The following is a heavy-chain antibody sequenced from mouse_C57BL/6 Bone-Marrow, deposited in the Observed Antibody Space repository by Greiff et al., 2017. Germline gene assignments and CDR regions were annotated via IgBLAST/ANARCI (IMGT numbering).Heavy chain of an antibody. V-gene: IGHV1-64*01. CDR3: ARGGYYYGSRYFDV. CDR2: IHPNSGST. D-gene: IGHD1-1*01. J-gene: IGHJ1*03. CDR1: GYTFTSYW. Sequence: QVQLQQPGAELVKPGASVKLSCKASGYTFTSYWMHWVKQRPGQGLEWIGMIHPNSGSTNYNEKFKSKATLTVDKSSSTAYMQLSSLTSEDSAVYYCARGGYYYGSRYFDVWGTGTTVTVSS.